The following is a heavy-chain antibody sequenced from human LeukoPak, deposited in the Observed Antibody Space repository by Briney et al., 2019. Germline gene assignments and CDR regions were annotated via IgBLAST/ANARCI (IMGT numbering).Heavy chain of an antibody. J-gene: IGHJ4*02. Sequence: GGSLRLSCAASGFTFSGYGMHWVRQAPGKGLEWVAVISYDGSNKYYADSVKGRFTISRDNSKNTLYLQMNSLRAEDTAVYYCAKDRGYFDYWGQGTLVTVSS. V-gene: IGHV3-30*18. CDR2: ISYDGSNK. CDR3: AKDRGYFDY. CDR1: GFTFSGYG.